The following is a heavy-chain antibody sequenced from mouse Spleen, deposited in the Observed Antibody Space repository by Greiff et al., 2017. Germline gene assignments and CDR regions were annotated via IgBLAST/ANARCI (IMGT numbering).Heavy chain of an antibody. V-gene: IGHV5-17*01. Sequence: EVMLVESGGGLVKPGGSLKLSCAASGFTFSDYGMHWVRQAPEKGLEWVAYISSGSSTIYYADTVKGRFTISRDNAKNTLFLQMTSLRSEDTAMYYCERPGLRPPYWYFDVGGAGTTVTVSS. CDR2: ISSGSSTI. CDR1: GFTFSDYG. D-gene: IGHD1-2*01. J-gene: IGHJ1*01. CDR3: ERPGLRPPYWYFDV.